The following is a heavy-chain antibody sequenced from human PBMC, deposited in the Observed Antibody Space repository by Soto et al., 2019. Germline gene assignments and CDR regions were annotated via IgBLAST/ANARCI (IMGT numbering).Heavy chain of an antibody. J-gene: IGHJ4*02. CDR3: ARDKYLVHGGNSKGVDY. CDR2: IYHSGST. CDR1: GYSISSGYY. D-gene: IGHD2-21*02. V-gene: IGHV4-38-2*02. Sequence: LSLTCAVSGYSISSGYYWGWIRQPPGKGLEWIGSIYHSGSTYYNPSLKSRVTISVDTSKNQFSLKLSSVTAADTAVYYCARDKYLVHGGNSKGVDYWGQGTLVTVSS.